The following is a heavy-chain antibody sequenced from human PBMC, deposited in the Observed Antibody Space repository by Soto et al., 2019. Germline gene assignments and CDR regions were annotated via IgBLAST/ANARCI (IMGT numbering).Heavy chain of an antibody. CDR1: GGTFSSYA. Sequence: GAPVKVSCKASGGTFSSYAISWVRQAPGQGLEWMGGIIPIFGTANYAQKFQGRVTITADESTRTAYMELSSLRSEDTAVYSCARVSEHEVRFFGWLSSCLSVDCDLLAFRGQGTTVLVSS. CDR3: ARVSEHEVRFFGWLSSCLSVDCDLLAF. V-gene: IGHV1-69*01. CDR2: IIPIFGTA. J-gene: IGHJ6*02. D-gene: IGHD3-3*01.